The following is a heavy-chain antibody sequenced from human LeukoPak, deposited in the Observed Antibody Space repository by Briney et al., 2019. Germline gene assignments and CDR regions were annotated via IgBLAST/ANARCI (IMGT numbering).Heavy chain of an antibody. CDR1: GFTFSSYE. CDR3: AKEVGDCTNGVCYITPDY. J-gene: IGHJ4*02. Sequence: GGSLRLSCAASGFTFSSYEMNWVRQAPGRGLEWVSYISSRGSTIYYADSVKGRFTISRDNAKNSLYLQMNSLRAEDTAVYYCAKEVGDCTNGVCYITPDYWGQGTLVTVSS. CDR2: ISSRGSTI. V-gene: IGHV3-48*03. D-gene: IGHD2-8*01.